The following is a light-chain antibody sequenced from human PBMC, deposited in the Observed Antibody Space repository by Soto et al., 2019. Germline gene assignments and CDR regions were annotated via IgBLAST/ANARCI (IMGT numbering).Light chain of an antibody. J-gene: IGKJ2*01. Sequence: DIQMTQSPSSLSASVGDRVTITCQASQDISNYLNWYQQKPGKAPKLLIYDASNLETGVPSMFSGSGSGTDFTFTISRLQPEDIATYYCQQYDNLPHTFGQGTKLEIK. CDR3: QQYDNLPHT. CDR2: DAS. V-gene: IGKV1-33*01. CDR1: QDISNY.